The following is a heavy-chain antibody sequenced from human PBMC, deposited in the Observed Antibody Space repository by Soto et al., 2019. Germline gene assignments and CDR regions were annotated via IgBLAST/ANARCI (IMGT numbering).Heavy chain of an antibody. CDR1: GFSFSTSA. Sequence: GGSLRLSCAASGFSFSTSAMHWVRQAPGKGLEWVSFLLHDSSDEYYADSVKGRFTISVDTSKNQFSLKLSSVTAADTAVYYCASTAAAGNIYYYYYGMDVWGQGTTVTVSS. J-gene: IGHJ6*02. CDR2: LLHDSSDE. D-gene: IGHD6-13*01. V-gene: IGHV3-33*05. CDR3: ASTAAAGNIYYYYYGMDV.